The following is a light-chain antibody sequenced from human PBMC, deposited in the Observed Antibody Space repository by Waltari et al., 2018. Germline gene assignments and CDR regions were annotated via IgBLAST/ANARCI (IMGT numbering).Light chain of an antibody. CDR1: SNDVGGYNS. V-gene: IGLV2-14*01. CDR2: DVS. CDR3: SSQSSNDVVL. Sequence: QSALTQPASVSGSPGQSVTIFCAGTSNDVGGYNSVSWYQEHPGQAPRVIISDVSGRPSGVSVRFSGSESGNAASLTISGLQAEDEADYYCSSQSSNDVVLFGGGTKLTVL. J-gene: IGLJ2*01.